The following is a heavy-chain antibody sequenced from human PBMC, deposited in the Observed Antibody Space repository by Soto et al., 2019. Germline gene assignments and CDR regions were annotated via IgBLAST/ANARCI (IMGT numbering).Heavy chain of an antibody. CDR1: GGTFSSYA. CDR3: ARGPVFTNCSFGMDV. CDR2: IIPIFGTA. D-gene: IGHD2-2*01. J-gene: IGHJ6*02. Sequence: SVKVSCKASGGTFSSYAISWVRQAPGQGLEWMGGIIPIFGTANYAQKFQGRVTITADESTSTAYMELSSLRSEDTAVYYCARGPVFTNCSFGMDVWGQGTTVTVSS. V-gene: IGHV1-69*13.